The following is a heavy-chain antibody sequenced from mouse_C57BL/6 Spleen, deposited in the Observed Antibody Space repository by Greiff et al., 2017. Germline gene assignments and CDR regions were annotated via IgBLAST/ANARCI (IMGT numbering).Heavy chain of an antibody. CDR1: GYTFTSYW. J-gene: IGHJ4*01. CDR2: IHPTSGCT. Sequence: VQLQQPGAELVKPGASVKLSCKASGYTFTSYWMHWVKQRPGQGLEWIGWIHPTSGCTNYNQKFKSKATLTVDKSSSTAYMQLSSLTSEDSAVYYCARGKLGRHYAMGYWGQGTSVTVSS. V-gene: IGHV1-64*01. CDR3: ARGKLGRHYAMGY. D-gene: IGHD4-1*01.